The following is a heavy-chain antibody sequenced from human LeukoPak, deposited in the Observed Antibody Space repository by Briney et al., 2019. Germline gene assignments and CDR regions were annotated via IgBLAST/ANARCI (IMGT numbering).Heavy chain of an antibody. D-gene: IGHD1-26*01. V-gene: IGHV6-1*01. CDR1: GDSVSSSSAA. CDR2: IHYRSKWYN. CDR3: TRTGVGSGSHYYYYGMDD. J-gene: IGHJ6*02. Sequence: SQTLSPTCAISGDSVSSSSAAWDWIRQSPARGLEWLERIHYRSKWYNDYAVSVKGRINIKSDTSKNQFSLQLNSVTPEDTAVYYCTRTGVGSGSHYYYYGMDDWGQGTTVTVSS.